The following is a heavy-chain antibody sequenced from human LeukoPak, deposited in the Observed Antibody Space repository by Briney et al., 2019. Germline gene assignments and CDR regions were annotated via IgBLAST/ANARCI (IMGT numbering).Heavy chain of an antibody. Sequence: ASETLSLTCTVSGGSMSTSDNYWSWIRQPPGEGLEWIGEINDSGSTKYNPSLKSRVTISADTSKNQFSLKLSSVTAADTAVYYCAKNNWFDPWGQGTLVTVSS. CDR2: INDSGST. J-gene: IGHJ5*02. CDR1: GGSMSTSDNY. V-gene: IGHV4-39*07. CDR3: AKNNWFDP.